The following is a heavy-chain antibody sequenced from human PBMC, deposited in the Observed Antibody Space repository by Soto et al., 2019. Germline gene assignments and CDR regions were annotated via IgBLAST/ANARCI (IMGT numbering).Heavy chain of an antibody. CDR1: GFTFSNAW. Sequence: GSLRLSCAASGFTFSNAWMNWVRQAPGKGLEWVGRIKSKTDGGTTDYAAPVKGRFTISRDDSKNTLYLQMNSLKTEDTAVYYCTHDFWSGYPPTDVWGQGTTVTVSS. CDR2: IKSKTDGGTT. D-gene: IGHD3-3*01. J-gene: IGHJ6*02. V-gene: IGHV3-15*07. CDR3: THDFWSGYPPTDV.